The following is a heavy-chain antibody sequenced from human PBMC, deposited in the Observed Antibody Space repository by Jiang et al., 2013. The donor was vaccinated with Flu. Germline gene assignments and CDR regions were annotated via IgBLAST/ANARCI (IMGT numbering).Heavy chain of an antibody. J-gene: IGHJ2*01. CDR1: GGSISSSSYY. D-gene: IGHD6-13*01. V-gene: IGHV4-39*07. CDR2: IYYSGST. Sequence: SLTCTVSGGSISSSSYYWGWIRQPPGKGLEWIGSIYYSGSTYYNPSLKSRVTISVDTSKNQFSLKLSSVTAADTAVYYCARRGYKQQLVLLSDWYFDLWGRGTLVTVSS. CDR3: ARRGYKQQLVLLSDWYFDL.